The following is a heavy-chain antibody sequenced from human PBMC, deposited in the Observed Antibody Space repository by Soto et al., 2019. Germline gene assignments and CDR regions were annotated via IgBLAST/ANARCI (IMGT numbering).Heavy chain of an antibody. J-gene: IGHJ6*02. Sequence: SLRLSCAASGFTFSRYGMHWVRQAPDKGLEWVAVIFYDGSDDHYADSVKGRFTTSRDNSNNTLYLQVNSLRPEDTAVYYCAKDRSSSLDAMDVWGQGTTVTVSS. CDR3: AKDRSSSLDAMDV. CDR1: GFTFSRYG. CDR2: IFYDGSDD. D-gene: IGHD6-13*01. V-gene: IGHV3-33*06.